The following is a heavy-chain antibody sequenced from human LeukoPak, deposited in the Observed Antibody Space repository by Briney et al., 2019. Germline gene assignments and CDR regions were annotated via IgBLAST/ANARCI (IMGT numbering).Heavy chain of an antibody. Sequence: GGSLRLSCAASGFTFSSYSMSWVRQAPGKGLEWISAISSSGGNTYYPDSVKGRFTISRDNSKNTMYLQMNSLRAEDTAFYYCARGVGATAAGYYIAYWGQGTLATVSS. CDR3: ARGVGATAAGYYIAY. D-gene: IGHD1-26*01. V-gene: IGHV3-23*01. CDR2: ISSSGGNT. J-gene: IGHJ4*02. CDR1: GFTFSSYS.